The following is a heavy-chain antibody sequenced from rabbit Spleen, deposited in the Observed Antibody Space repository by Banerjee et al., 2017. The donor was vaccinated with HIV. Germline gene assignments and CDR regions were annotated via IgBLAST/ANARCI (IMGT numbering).Heavy chain of an antibody. J-gene: IGHJ4*01. CDR1: GFSFSANYY. V-gene: IGHV1S40*01. CDR3: ARDLTDVIGWNFGW. D-gene: IGHD1-1*01. Sequence: QSLEESGGGLVQPEGSLTLTCTASGFSFSANYYMCWVRQAPGKGLEWIACIYGGGSGSTYYATWAKGRFTISKTSSTTVTLQMTSLTAADTATYFCARDLTDVIGWNFGWWGPGTLVTVS. CDR2: IYGGGSGST.